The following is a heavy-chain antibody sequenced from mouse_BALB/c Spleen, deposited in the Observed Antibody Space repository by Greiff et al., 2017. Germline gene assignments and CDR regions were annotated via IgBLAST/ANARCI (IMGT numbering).Heavy chain of an antibody. CDR3: ARDPYGNYDY. D-gene: IGHD2-1*01. CDR1: GFTFTDYY. CDR2: IRNKANGYTT. J-gene: IGHJ2*01. V-gene: IGHV7-3*02. Sequence: EVQVVESGGGLVQPGGSLRLSCATSGFTFTDYYMSWVRQPPGKALEWLGFIRNKANGYTTEYSASVKGRFTISRDNSQSILYLQMNTLRAEDSATYYCARDPYGNYDYWGQGTTLTVSS.